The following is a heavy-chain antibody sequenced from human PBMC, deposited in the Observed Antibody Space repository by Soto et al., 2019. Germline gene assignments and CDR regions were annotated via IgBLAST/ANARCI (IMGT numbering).Heavy chain of an antibody. V-gene: IGHV3-11*06. Sequence: GGSLRLSCAASGFTFSDYYMSWIRQAPGKGLEWVSYISSSSSYTNYADSVKGRFTISRDNAKNSLYLQMNSLRAEDTAVYYCAREVRERWKLGKYYFDYWGQGTQVTVSS. J-gene: IGHJ4*02. CDR2: ISSSSSYT. D-gene: IGHD7-27*01. CDR3: AREVRERWKLGKYYFDY. CDR1: GFTFSDYY.